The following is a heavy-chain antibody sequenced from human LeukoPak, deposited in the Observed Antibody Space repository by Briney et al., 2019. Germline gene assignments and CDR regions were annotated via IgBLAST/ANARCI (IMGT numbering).Heavy chain of an antibody. J-gene: IGHJ4*02. D-gene: IGHD5-18*01. V-gene: IGHV4-34*01. CDR1: GGSFSGYY. CDR2: INHSGST. CDR3: ARGRPIQLWFRGDFDY. Sequence: PSETLSLTCAVYGGSFSGYYWSWIRQPPGKGLEWIGEINHSGSTNYNPSLKSRVTISVDTSKNQFSLKLSSVTAADTAVYYCARGRPIQLWFRGDFDYWGREPWSPSPQ.